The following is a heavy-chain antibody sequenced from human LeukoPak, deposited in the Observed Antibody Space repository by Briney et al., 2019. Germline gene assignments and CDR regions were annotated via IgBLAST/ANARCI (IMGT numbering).Heavy chain of an antibody. V-gene: IGHV4-59*01. CDR3: ARDFARVLDY. CDR1: GGPISSYY. Sequence: SETLSLTCTVSGGPISSYYWSWIRQPPGKGLEWIGYIYYSGSTNYNPSLKSRVTISVDTSKNQFSLKLSSVTAADTAVYYCARDFARVLDYWGQGTLVTVSS. J-gene: IGHJ4*02. CDR2: IYYSGST.